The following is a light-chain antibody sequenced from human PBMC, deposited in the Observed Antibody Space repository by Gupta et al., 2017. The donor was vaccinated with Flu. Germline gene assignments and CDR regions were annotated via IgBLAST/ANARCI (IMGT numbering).Light chain of an antibody. CDR1: SSDIGGYDY. J-gene: IGLJ2*01. Sequence: QSALTQPASVSGSPGQSITLSCTGTSSDIGGYDYVSWYQQRPGKAPQLMIYDVGNRPSGVSNRLSGSKFGNTASLTISGLQADDEADYYCSAYTRGSAILVTFGGGTRLTV. CDR3: SAYTRGSAILVT. CDR2: DVG. V-gene: IGLV2-14*03.